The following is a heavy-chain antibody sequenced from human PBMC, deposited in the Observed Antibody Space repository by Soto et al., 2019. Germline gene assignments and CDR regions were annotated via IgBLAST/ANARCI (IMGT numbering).Heavy chain of an antibody. CDR2: IYYSGST. V-gene: IGHV4-61*08. Sequence: PSETLSLTCTVSGGSISSGGYYWSWIRQHPGKGLEWIGYIYYSGSTNYNPSLKSRVTISVDTSKNQFSLKLSSVTAADTAVYYCARISCISTSCYADPLDYWGQGTLVTVSS. CDR3: ARISCISTSCYADPLDY. CDR1: GGSISSGGYY. J-gene: IGHJ4*02. D-gene: IGHD2-2*01.